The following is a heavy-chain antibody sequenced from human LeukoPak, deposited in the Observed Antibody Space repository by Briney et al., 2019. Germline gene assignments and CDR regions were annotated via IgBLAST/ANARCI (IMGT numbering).Heavy chain of an antibody. Sequence: GGSLRLSCTASGIMFSGYWMSWIRQAPGKGLEWVANIKQHGTEKYYVDSVKGRFTISRDDAKKSVYLQMNSLRAEDTAVYYCASDGGPFDHWGQGILVTVAS. CDR2: IKQHGTEK. J-gene: IGHJ4*02. D-gene: IGHD3-16*01. CDR3: ASDGGPFDH. V-gene: IGHV3-7*01. CDR1: GIMFSGYW.